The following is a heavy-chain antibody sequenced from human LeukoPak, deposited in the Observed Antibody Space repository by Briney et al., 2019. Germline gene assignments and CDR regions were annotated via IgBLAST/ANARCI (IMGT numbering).Heavy chain of an antibody. D-gene: IGHD2-21*02. J-gene: IGHJ4*02. CDR1: GGSISSGSYF. V-gene: IGHV4-61*01. CDR3: AREAYCGGDCYSGFDY. CDR2: IYYSGST. Sequence: SQTLSLTCTVSGGSISSGSYFWSWIRQPPGKGLEWIGYIYYSGSTNYNPSLKGRVTISVDTSKNQFSLRLISVTAADTAVYYCAREAYCGGDCYSGFDYWGQGTLVTVSS.